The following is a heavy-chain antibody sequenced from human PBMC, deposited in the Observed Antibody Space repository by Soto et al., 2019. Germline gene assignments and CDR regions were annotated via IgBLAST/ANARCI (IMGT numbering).Heavy chain of an antibody. CDR3: AKDLGKYYDFWSGYYYYYGMDV. Sequence: EVQLLESGGGLVQPGGSLRLSCAASGFTFSSYAMSWVRQAPGKGLEWVSAISGSGGSTYYADSVKGRFTISRDNSKNTLYLQMNSLRAEDTAVYYCAKDLGKYYDFWSGYYYYYGMDVWGQGTTVTVSS. D-gene: IGHD3-3*01. V-gene: IGHV3-23*01. J-gene: IGHJ6*02. CDR1: GFTFSSYA. CDR2: ISGSGGST.